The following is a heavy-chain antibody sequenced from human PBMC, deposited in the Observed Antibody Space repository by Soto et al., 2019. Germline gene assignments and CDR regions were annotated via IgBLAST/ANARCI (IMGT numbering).Heavy chain of an antibody. CDR2: ISYDGSNK. J-gene: IGHJ6*02. V-gene: IGHV3-30*18. Sequence: VGSLRLSCAASGFTFSSYGMHWVRQAPGKGLEWVAVISYDGSNKYYADSVKGRFTISRDNSKNTLYLQMNSLRAEDTAVYYCAKDSVVPAANKLYYCYGMDVCGQRTTVTVSS. CDR3: AKDSVVPAANKLYYCYGMDV. CDR1: GFTFSSYG. D-gene: IGHD2-2*01.